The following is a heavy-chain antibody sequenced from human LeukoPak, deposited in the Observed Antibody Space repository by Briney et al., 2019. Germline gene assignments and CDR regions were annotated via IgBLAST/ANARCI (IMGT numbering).Heavy chain of an antibody. D-gene: IGHD3-22*01. Sequence: SETLSLTCTVSGGSISSGSYYWSWIRQPAGKGLEWSGRIYTSGSTNYNPSLKSRVTISVDTSKNQFSLKLSSVTAADTAVYYCAKRKFEYYYDSSGYPREQFSFGYWGQGTLVTVSS. CDR2: IYTSGST. CDR1: GGSISSGSYY. J-gene: IGHJ4*02. CDR3: AKRKFEYYYDSSGYPREQFSFGY. V-gene: IGHV4-61*02.